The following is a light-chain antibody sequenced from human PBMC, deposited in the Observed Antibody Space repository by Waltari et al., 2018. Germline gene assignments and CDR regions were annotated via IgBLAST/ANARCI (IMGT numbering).Light chain of an antibody. CDR1: SRDVGGHNL. J-gene: IGLJ2*01. V-gene: IGLV2-23*02. CDR2: EVS. Sequence: QSALTQPASVAGSPRQSITIPCTGTSRDVGGHNLVTWYQQYPGKAPKLMIYEVSKRPSGVSNRFSGSKSGNTASLTISGLQAEDEADYYCCSYASSGTGVFGGGTKVTVL. CDR3: CSYASSGTGV.